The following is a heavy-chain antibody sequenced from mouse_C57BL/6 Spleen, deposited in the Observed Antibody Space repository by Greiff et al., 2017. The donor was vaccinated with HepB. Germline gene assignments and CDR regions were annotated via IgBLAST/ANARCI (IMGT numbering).Heavy chain of an antibody. CDR2: IDPSDSYT. CDR3: ARGLGRGGY. Sequence: QVHVKQPGAELVMPGASVKLSCKASGYTFTSYWMHWVKQRPGQGLEWIGEIDPSDSYTNYNQKFKGKSTLTVDKSSSTAYMQLSSLTSEDSAVYYCARGLGRGGYWGQGTTLTVSS. V-gene: IGHV1-69*01. J-gene: IGHJ2*01. D-gene: IGHD4-1*01. CDR1: GYTFTSYW.